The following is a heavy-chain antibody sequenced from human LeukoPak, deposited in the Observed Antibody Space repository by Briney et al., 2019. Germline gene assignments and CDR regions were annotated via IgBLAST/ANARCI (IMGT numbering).Heavy chain of an antibody. CDR3: ARGTTGKLLGY. J-gene: IGHJ4*02. D-gene: IGHD1-1*01. Sequence: SETLSLTCAVYSGSFIGYYWSWIRQPPGKGLEWIGYIYYSGSTNYNPSLKSRVTISVDTSKNQFSLKLSSVTAADTAVYYCARGTTGKLLGYWGQGTLVTVSS. CDR1: SGSFIGYY. V-gene: IGHV4-59*01. CDR2: IYYSGST.